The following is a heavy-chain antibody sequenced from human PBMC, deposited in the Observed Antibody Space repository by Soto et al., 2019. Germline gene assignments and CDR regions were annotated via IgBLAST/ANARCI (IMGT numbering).Heavy chain of an antibody. CDR3: ARVLLGGWERLPSRGPDDY. J-gene: IGHJ4*02. CDR1: GFTFSSYW. Sequence: GGSLRLSCAASGFTFSSYWMSWVRQAPGKGLEWVANIKQDGSEKYYVDSVKGRFTISRDNAKNSLYLQMNSLRAEDTAVYYCARVLLGGWERLPSRGPDDYWGQGTLVTVSS. V-gene: IGHV3-7*05. CDR2: IKQDGSEK. D-gene: IGHD1-26*01.